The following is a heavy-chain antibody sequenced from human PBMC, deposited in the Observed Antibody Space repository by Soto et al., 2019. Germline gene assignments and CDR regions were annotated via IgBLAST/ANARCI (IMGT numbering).Heavy chain of an antibody. V-gene: IGHV1-18*01. J-gene: IGHJ3*02. D-gene: IGHD5-12*01. CDR3: ASRRGYSGYASAFDI. CDR1: GYTFTSYG. Sequence: ASVKVSCKASGYTFTSYGISWVRQAPGQGLEWMGWISAYNGNTNYAQKLQGRVTITADESTSTAYMELSSLRSEDTAVYYCASRRGYSGYASAFDIWGQGTMVTVSS. CDR2: ISAYNGNT.